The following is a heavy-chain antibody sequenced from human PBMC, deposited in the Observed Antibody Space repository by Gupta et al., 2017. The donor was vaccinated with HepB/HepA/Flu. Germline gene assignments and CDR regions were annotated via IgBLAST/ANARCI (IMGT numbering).Heavy chain of an antibody. J-gene: IGHJ5*02. V-gene: IGHV4-34*01. D-gene: IGHD4-11*01. CDR3: AGMTTDNWFDP. CDR1: GGSFSGNF. CDR2: INHSGSP. Sequence: QVQLQQWGAGLLKPSETLSLTCAVYGGSFSGNFWNWIRQPPGKGLEWIGEINHSGSPNDNPSLKSRVTIAVDTSKNQFSLKLPSVTAADTAVYYCAGMTTDNWFDPWGHGTLVTVSS.